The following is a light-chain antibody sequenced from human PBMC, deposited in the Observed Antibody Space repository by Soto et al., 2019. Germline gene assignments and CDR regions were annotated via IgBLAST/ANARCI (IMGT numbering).Light chain of an antibody. Sequence: NFMLTQPHSVSESPGKTVTISCTRSSGSIASNYVKWYQQRPGSAPTTVIYEDNQRPSGVPDRFSGSIDSSSNSASLTISGLKTEDEADYYCQSYDSSNRVFGGGTKVTVL. CDR2: EDN. CDR1: SGSIASNY. V-gene: IGLV6-57*04. CDR3: QSYDSSNRV. J-gene: IGLJ2*01.